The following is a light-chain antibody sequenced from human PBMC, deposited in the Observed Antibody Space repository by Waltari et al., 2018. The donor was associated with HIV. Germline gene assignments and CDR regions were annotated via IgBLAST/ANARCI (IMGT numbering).Light chain of an antibody. CDR1: QSVSRSY. Sequence: EIVLTQSPGTLSLSPGERATLSCRASQSVSRSYLAWYQQKPGQAPRLLIYGASSRATGTPDRFSDSGSGTDFTLTINRLEPEDFAVYYCQQYDGSSTFGGGTKVEIK. J-gene: IGKJ4*01. CDR2: GAS. V-gene: IGKV3-20*01. CDR3: QQYDGSST.